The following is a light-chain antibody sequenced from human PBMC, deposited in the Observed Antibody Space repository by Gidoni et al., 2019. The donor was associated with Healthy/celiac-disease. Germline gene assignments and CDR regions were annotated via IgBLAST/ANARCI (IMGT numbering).Light chain of an antibody. Sequence: DIQMTTSPSTLSAAVGDRDTITCRASQSVSSWFAWYQQKPGKAPKLIIYDASSLESGVPSRFSGSGSGKEFTLTISSLQPDDFATYYCQQYNSSPYTFGQGTKLEIK. CDR3: QQYNSSPYT. V-gene: IGKV1-5*01. CDR2: DAS. CDR1: QSVSSW. J-gene: IGKJ2*01.